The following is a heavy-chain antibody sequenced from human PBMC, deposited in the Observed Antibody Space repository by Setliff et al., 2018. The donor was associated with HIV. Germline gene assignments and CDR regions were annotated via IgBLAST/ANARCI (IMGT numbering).Heavy chain of an antibody. V-gene: IGHV4-34*01. D-gene: IGHD3-3*01. Sequence: SETLSFTCAVYGGSFSGYYWSWIRQPPGKGLEWIGDINHSGSTNYNPSLKSRVTISVDTSKNQFSLKLSSLTAADTAVYYCATLQFLDLGGFDPWGQGTLVTVSS. CDR3: ATLQFLDLGGFDP. J-gene: IGHJ5*02. CDR2: INHSGST. CDR1: GGSFSGYY.